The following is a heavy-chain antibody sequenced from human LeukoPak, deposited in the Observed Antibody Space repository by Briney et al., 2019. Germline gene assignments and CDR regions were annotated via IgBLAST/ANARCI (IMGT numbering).Heavy chain of an antibody. CDR1: GFTFSTYA. D-gene: IGHD3-9*01. V-gene: IGHV3-30-3*01. CDR3: ARDRPDFDWLLPFDY. Sequence: PGGSLRLSGAASGFTFSTYAMRWVRQAPDKGLEWVAVISSDGSNKNNADSVKGRFTISRDSSKNTLYLQMNSLRAEDTAVYYCARDRPDFDWLLPFDYWGQGTLVTVSS. CDR2: ISSDGSNK. J-gene: IGHJ4*02.